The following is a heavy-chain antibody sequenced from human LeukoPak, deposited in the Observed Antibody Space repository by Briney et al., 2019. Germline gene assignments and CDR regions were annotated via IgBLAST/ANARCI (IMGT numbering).Heavy chain of an antibody. D-gene: IGHD4-17*01. CDR3: ARVGGYGDRRPLDY. CDR2: IYTSGST. J-gene: IGHJ4*02. CDR1: GGSISSYY. Sequence: PSETLSLTCTVSGGSISSYYWSWIRQPAGKGLEWIGRIYTSGSTNYNPSLKSRVTMSVDTSKNQFSLKLSSVTAADTAVYYCARVGGYGDRRPLDYWGQGTLVIVSS. V-gene: IGHV4-4*07.